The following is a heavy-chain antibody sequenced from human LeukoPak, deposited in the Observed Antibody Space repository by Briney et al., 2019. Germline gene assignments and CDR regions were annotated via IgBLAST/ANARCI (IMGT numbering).Heavy chain of an antibody. V-gene: IGHV4-34*01. Sequence: SGTLSLSCAEYGGSFCGYYWSWIRQPPGKGLEWIGDINHSGSANYNPSFKSRVTISVETSKKQFSRKLSSVTAAATAVYCGGGAQPSYCCGCSCYVYYYYYRYVGAKGPGVSV. D-gene: IGHD2-15*01. CDR2: INHSGSA. CDR1: GGSFCGYY. J-gene: IGHJ6*03. CDR3: GGAQPSYCCGCSCYVYYYYYRYV.